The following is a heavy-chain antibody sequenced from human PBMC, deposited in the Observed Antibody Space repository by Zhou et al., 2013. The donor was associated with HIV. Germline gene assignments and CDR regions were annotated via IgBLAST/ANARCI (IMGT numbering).Heavy chain of an antibody. V-gene: IGHV1-3*01. CDR1: GYTFTSYV. CDR2: INPDNGHT. D-gene: IGHD6-19*01. Sequence: QVLLVQSGAEVKKPGASVMLSCKASGYTFTSYVIHWVRQAPGQGLEWMGWINPDNGHTKYSDKVEDRVTITRDTSAFTVYMELSSLRSEDTAVYYCARDAGALAVAGSNNWFAPWGQGTLVTVSS. J-gene: IGHJ5*02. CDR3: ARDAGALAVAGSNNWFAP.